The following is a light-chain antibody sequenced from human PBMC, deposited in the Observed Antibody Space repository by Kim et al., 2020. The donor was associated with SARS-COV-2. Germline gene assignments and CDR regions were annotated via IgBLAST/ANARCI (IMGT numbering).Light chain of an antibody. CDR2: DVS. Sequence: GQSITISCTGSSNDIGFYNFVSWYQQEAGNAPKLIIFDVSTRPSGVSARFSGSKSGNTASLTISGLQAEDEADYFCISYTTTSTRVFGGGTKVTVL. CDR1: SNDIGFYNF. J-gene: IGLJ3*02. V-gene: IGLV2-14*03. CDR3: ISYTTTSTRV.